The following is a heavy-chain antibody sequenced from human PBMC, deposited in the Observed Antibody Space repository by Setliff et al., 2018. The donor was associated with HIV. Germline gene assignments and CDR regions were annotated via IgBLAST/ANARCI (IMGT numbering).Heavy chain of an antibody. D-gene: IGHD6-13*01. Sequence: PSETLSLTCTVSGDSINSGDYYWSWIRQPPGKGLEWIGYIYHSGSTHYNPSLNSRVAFSVDTSKNQFSLKLYSVTVADTAFYYCARADSSSWFFATFDIWGQGTRVTVS. CDR3: ARADSSSWFFATFDI. CDR2: IYHSGST. CDR1: GDSINSGDYY. V-gene: IGHV4-30-4*01. J-gene: IGHJ3*02.